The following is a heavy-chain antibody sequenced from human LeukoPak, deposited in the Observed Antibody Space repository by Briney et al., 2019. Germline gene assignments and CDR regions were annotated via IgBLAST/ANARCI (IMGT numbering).Heavy chain of an antibody. Sequence: ASVKVSRKASGYTFTSYGISWVRQAPGQGLEWMGWISAYNGNTNYAQKLQGRVTMATDTSTSTAYMELRSLRSDDTAVYYCASDSSPAARDAFDIWGQGTMVTVSS. CDR3: ASDSSPAARDAFDI. CDR2: ISAYNGNT. D-gene: IGHD6-13*01. J-gene: IGHJ3*02. CDR1: GYTFTSYG. V-gene: IGHV1-18*01.